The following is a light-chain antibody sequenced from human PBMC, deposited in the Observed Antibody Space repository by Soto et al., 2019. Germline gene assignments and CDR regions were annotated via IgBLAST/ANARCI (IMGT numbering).Light chain of an antibody. Sequence: DIQMTQSPSTLSASVGDRVTITCRARQSISSWLAWYQQKPGKAPKFLIYQASNLESEVPSRFSGSGSGTEFTLTISSLHPDDFATYYCQQYNTYSYTFGQGTKLEIK. V-gene: IGKV1-5*03. CDR1: QSISSW. J-gene: IGKJ2*01. CDR3: QQYNTYSYT. CDR2: QAS.